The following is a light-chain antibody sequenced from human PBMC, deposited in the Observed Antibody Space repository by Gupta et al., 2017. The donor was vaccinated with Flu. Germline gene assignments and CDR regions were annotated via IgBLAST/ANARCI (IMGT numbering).Light chain of an antibody. CDR2: AVT. CDR3: YSDSGRVTWV. V-gene: IGLV2-11*01. CDR1: STAIGAHNR. J-gene: IGLJ1*01. Sequence: QPSANQPRSVSGSAGQSVTLSCTGTSTAIGAHNRLPWYEQRPVKAPKLILYAVTERSSGVPGRFSGSKSGNTASLTIPGLQPVDEADYSCEYSDSGRVTWVFGGGTTVTVL.